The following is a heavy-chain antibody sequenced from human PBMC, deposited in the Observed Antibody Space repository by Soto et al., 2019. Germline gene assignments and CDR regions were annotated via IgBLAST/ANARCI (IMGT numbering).Heavy chain of an antibody. D-gene: IGHD3-22*01. CDR1: GSTFTSYD. J-gene: IGHJ5*02. CDR3: ARGGALYYDSSGYPPYVDNWFDP. V-gene: IGHV1-8*01. CDR2: MNPNSGNT. Sequence: QVQLVQSGAEVKKPGASVKVSCKASGSTFTSYDINWVRQATGQGLEWMGWMNPNSGNTGYAQKFQGRVTMTRNTSISTAYMELSSLRSEDTAVYYCARGGALYYDSSGYPPYVDNWFDPWGQGTLVTVSS.